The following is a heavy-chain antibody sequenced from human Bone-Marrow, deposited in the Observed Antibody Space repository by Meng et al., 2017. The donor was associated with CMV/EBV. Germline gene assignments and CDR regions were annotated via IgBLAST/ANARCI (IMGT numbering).Heavy chain of an antibody. D-gene: IGHD3-10*01. CDR1: GFTFSSYG. CDR2: IWYDGINK. V-gene: IGHV3-33*01. CDR3: ARDGPMVRRVMGYYYYGMDV. Sequence: GESLKISCAASGFTFSSYGMRWVRQAPGKGLEWVAVIWYDGINKYYADSVKGRFTISRDKSKNTMYLQINSLRAEDTAVYYCARDGPMVRRVMGYYYYGMDVWGQGTTVTVSS. J-gene: IGHJ6*02.